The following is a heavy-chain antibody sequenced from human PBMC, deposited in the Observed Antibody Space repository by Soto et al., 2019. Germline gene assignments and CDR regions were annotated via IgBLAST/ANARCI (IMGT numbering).Heavy chain of an antibody. CDR1: GFAISRGYN. V-gene: IGHV4-38-2*02. CDR3: ASEKVGTPFFDN. CDR2: IYPSVSS. Sequence: SETLSLTCSVSGFAISRGYNWSWVRQPPGKGLEWIGSIYPSVSSYHNPSLATRLRLSIDTSKNQFTLNLTSVTAADTALYFCASEKVGTPFFDNWGQGIQVTVSS. D-gene: IGHD1-1*01. J-gene: IGHJ4*02.